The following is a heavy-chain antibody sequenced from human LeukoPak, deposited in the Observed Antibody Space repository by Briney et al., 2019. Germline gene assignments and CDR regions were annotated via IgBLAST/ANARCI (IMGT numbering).Heavy chain of an antibody. Sequence: SETLSLTCTVSGGSISSYYWSWIRQPAGKGLEWIGRIYMSGSTNYNSSLKSRVNMSVDTSKNQFSLNLSSVTAADTAVYYCAREAGSSWSRGLDIWGQGTEVTVSS. V-gene: IGHV4-4*07. CDR3: AREAGSSWSRGLDI. CDR1: GGSISSYY. D-gene: IGHD6-13*01. J-gene: IGHJ3*02. CDR2: IYMSGST.